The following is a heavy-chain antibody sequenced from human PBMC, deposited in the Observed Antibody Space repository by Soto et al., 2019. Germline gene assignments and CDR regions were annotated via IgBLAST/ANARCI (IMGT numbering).Heavy chain of an antibody. J-gene: IGHJ6*02. V-gene: IGHV1-58*02. CDR1: GFTFTSSA. CDR3: AKKLAHSGYDSLGMDV. D-gene: IGHD5-12*01. Sequence: CKASGFTFTSSAMQWVRQARGQRLEWIGWIVVGSGNTNYAQKFQERVTITRDMSTSTAYMELNSLRAEDTAVYYCAKKLAHSGYDSLGMDVWGQGTTVTVSS. CDR2: IVVGSGNT.